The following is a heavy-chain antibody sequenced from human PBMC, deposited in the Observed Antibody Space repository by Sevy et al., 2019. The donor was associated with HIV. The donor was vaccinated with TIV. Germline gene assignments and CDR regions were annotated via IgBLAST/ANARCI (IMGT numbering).Heavy chain of an antibody. Sequence: ASVKVSCKASGYTFTGYYMHWVRQAPGQGLEWMGWINPNSGGTNYAQKFQGRVTMTRDTSISTAYMELGRLRSDDTAVYYCARDRIWFGELFFDYWGQGTLVTVSS. J-gene: IGHJ4*02. D-gene: IGHD3-10*01. CDR1: GYTFTGYY. CDR3: ARDRIWFGELFFDY. CDR2: INPNSGGT. V-gene: IGHV1-2*02.